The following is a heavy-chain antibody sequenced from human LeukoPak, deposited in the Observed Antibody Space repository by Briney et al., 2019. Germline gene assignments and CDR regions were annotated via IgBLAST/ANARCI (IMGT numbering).Heavy chain of an antibody. D-gene: IGHD1-26*01. CDR2: IIPSDGFT. V-gene: IGHV1-46*01. CDR3: ARVGERELLRANYYYYYMDV. CDR1: GYTFSTYY. J-gene: IGHJ6*03. Sequence: ASVKVSCKASGYTFSTYYVHWVRQAPGQGLEWMGMIIPSDGFTSYAQKFQGRVTITADISTSTAYMELSSLRSEDTAVYYCARVGERELLRANYYYYYMDVWGKETTVTVSS.